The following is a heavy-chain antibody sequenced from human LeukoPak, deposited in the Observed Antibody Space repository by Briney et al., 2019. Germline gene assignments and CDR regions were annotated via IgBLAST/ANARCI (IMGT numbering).Heavy chain of an antibody. CDR2: MSGGGGST. D-gene: IGHD2-2*01. CDR3: AKSHCGSFSCSRAEF. J-gene: IGHJ4*02. CDR1: GFTFSSYG. V-gene: IGHV3-23*01. Sequence: GGSLRLSCAASGFTFSSYGMSWVRQAPGKGLEWVSAMSGGGGSTFYADSVKGRFTISRDNSKNTLYLQMNSLRDEDTAVYYCAKSHCGSFSCSRAEFWGQGTLVTVSS.